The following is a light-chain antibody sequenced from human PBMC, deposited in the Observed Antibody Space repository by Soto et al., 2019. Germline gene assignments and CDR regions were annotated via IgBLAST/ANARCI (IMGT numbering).Light chain of an antibody. CDR3: QQLNSYPRT. CDR2: AAP. CDR1: QGIRSF. J-gene: IGKJ1*01. Sequence: DIQLTQSPSFLSASVGDRVTITCRASQGIRSFLAWYQQKPGKAPKLLIYAAPTLQSGVPSRFSGSGSGTEFALTISSLQPEDFATYYCQQLNSYPRTFGKGTKVEIK. V-gene: IGKV1-9*01.